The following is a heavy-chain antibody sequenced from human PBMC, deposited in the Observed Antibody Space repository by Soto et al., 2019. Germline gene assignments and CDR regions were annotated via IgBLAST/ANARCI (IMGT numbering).Heavy chain of an antibody. J-gene: IGHJ6*02. Sequence: GGSLRLSCAASGFTVSSNYMSWVRQAPGKGLEWVSVIYSGGSTYYADSVKGRFTISRDNSKNTLYLQMNSLRAEDTAVYYCARDRAAAGPDYYYYGMDVWGQGTTVTVSS. D-gene: IGHD6-13*01. V-gene: IGHV3-53*01. CDR1: GFTVSSNY. CDR3: ARDRAAAGPDYYYYGMDV. CDR2: IYSGGST.